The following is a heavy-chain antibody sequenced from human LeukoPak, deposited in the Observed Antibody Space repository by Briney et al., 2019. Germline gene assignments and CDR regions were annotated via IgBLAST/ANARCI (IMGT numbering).Heavy chain of an antibody. CDR1: GFTVSSNY. J-gene: IGHJ4*02. CDR3: MTAAGYNFGQY. D-gene: IGHD5-18*01. CDR2: LYIGGNT. Sequence: GGSLRLSCAASGFTVSSNYMNWVRQAPGKGLEWVSALYIGGNTYYADSVRGRFTISRDNSKNTLYLQMNSLRAEDTAIYYCMTAAGYNFGQYWGQGTLVTVSS. V-gene: IGHV3-53*01.